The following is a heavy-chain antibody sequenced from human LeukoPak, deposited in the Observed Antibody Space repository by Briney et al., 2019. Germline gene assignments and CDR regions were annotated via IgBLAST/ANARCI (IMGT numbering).Heavy chain of an antibody. J-gene: IGHJ6*03. CDR1: GFTFSSYW. Sequence: GGSLRLSCAASGFTFSSYWMHWVRQAPGKGLVWVSRINSDGSSTSDGSSTTYADSVKGRFTISRDNAKNTLYLQMNSLRAEDTAVYYCARDLFYYYYMDVWGKGTTVTVSS. CDR3: ARDLFYYYYMDV. V-gene: IGHV3-74*01. CDR2: INSDGSSTSDGSST.